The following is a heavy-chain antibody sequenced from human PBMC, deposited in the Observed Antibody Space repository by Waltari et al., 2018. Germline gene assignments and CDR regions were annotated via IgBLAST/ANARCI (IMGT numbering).Heavy chain of an antibody. V-gene: IGHV3-30*02. CDR1: GFTFSSYG. J-gene: IGHJ4*02. D-gene: IGHD1-26*01. Sequence: QVQLVESGGGVVQPGGSLRLSCAASGFTFSSYGMHWVRQAPGKGLEWVAFIRYDGSNKYYADPVKGRFTISRDNSKNTLYLQMNSLRAEDTAVYYCAKDRGIVGATYYFDYWGQGTLVTVSS. CDR3: AKDRGIVGATYYFDY. CDR2: IRYDGSNK.